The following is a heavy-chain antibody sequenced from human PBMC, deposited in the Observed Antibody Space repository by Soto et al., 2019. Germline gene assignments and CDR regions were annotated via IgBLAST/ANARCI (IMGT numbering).Heavy chain of an antibody. CDR2: INQDGSTN. V-gene: IGHV3-7*01. Sequence: PGGSLRLSCAASGFTFSTYWMSWARQAPGKGLEWVAHINQDGSTNYHVDSVKGRFTISRDNARNSLYLQMNSLRAEDTAVYYCAKAYYPADFWSGPPPTYSYGMDVWGQGTTVTVSS. J-gene: IGHJ6*02. CDR1: GFTFSTYW. D-gene: IGHD3-3*01. CDR3: AKAYYPADFWSGPPPTYSYGMDV.